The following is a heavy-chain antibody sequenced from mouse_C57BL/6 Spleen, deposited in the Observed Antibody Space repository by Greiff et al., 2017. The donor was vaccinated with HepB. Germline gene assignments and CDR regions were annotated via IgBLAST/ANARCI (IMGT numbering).Heavy chain of an antibody. CDR3: TRLGYYYGSSCFAY. D-gene: IGHD1-1*01. V-gene: IGHV1-15*01. J-gene: IGHJ3*01. Sequence: QVQLQQSGAELVRPGASVTLSCKASGYTFTDYEMHWVKQTPVHGLEWIGAIDPETGGTAYNQKFKGKAILTADKSSSTAYMELRSLTSEDSAVYYCTRLGYYYGSSCFAYWGQGTLVTVSA. CDR2: IDPETGGT. CDR1: GYTFTDYE.